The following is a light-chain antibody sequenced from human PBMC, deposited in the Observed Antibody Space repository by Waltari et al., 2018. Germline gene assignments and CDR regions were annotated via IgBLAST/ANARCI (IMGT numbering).Light chain of an antibody. V-gene: IGLV8-61*01. Sequence: RQTQCQDPRTLSHSTDARTAGVPDRFSGSILGNKAALPITVAQADDESDYYCLLYMYSGVVVFGGGTKLTVL. CDR2: STD. CDR3: LLYMYSGVVV. J-gene: IGLJ2*01.